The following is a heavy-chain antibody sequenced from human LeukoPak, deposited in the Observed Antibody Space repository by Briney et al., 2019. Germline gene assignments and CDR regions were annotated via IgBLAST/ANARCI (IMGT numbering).Heavy chain of an antibody. Sequence: PSETLSLTCTVSGGSISSYYWSWIRQPPGKGLEWIGHMHYSGNTNYNPSLKSRLTTSLDTSKNQFSLRLSSATAADTAVYYCARDQGSGSAYTYYGMDVWGQGTTVTVSS. J-gene: IGHJ6*02. D-gene: IGHD3-10*01. CDR3: ARDQGSGSAYTYYGMDV. CDR2: MHYSGNT. CDR1: GGSISSYY. V-gene: IGHV4-59*01.